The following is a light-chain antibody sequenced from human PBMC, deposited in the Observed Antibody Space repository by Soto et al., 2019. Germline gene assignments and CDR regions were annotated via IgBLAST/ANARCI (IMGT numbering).Light chain of an antibody. V-gene: IGKV3-20*01. CDR2: GIS. CDR1: QRLSNTY. CDR3: QQFDGSIT. J-gene: IGKJ4*01. Sequence: EIVLTQSPGTLSLSPGERATLSCRASQRLSNTYLAWYQQKPGQAPRLLITGISKRAPGIPDRFSGSGSGTDFSLTISRLEPEDFAVYSCQQFDGSITFGGGTKVDI.